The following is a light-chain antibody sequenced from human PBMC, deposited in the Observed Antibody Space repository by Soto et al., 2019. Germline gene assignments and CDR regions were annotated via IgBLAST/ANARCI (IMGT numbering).Light chain of an antibody. V-gene: IGKV1-5*03. Sequence: DIQMTQSPSTLSGSVGGRVTITCRASQTISSWLAWYQQKPGKAPKLLIYKASTLKSGVPSRFSGSGSGTEFTLTISSLQPDDFAPYYCQHYTSYSEAFGQGTQVDIK. CDR2: KAS. J-gene: IGKJ1*01. CDR1: QTISSW. CDR3: QHYTSYSEA.